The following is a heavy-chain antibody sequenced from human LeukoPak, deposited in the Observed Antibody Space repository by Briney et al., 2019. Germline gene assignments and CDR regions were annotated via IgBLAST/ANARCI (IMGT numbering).Heavy chain of an antibody. J-gene: IGHJ4*02. Sequence: SETLSLTCTVSCLSITSSSYYSGWLRQPPGKGLAGFGSIYYSGSTYYNPSLKSRVTISVDTSKNQFSLKLSSVTAAETAVYCCARRGIGSGSSYWGQGTLVTVSS. D-gene: IGHD6-6*01. CDR2: IYYSGST. V-gene: IGHV4-39*01. CDR3: ARRGIGSGSSY. CDR1: CLSITSSSYY.